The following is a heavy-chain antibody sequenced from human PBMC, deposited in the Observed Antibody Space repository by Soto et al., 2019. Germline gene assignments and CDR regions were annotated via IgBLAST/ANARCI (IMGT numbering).Heavy chain of an antibody. V-gene: IGHV1-8*01. CDR2: MNPNSGNT. Sequence: QVQLVQSGAEVKKPGASVKVSCKASGYTFTSYDINWVRQATGQGLEWMGWMNPNSGNTAYAQKFLGRVTMTRNTSLRTAYMALSSLTSEPTSVYYSASERTPGFAPWCQGTPVTVSS. CDR1: GYTFTSYD. J-gene: IGHJ5*02. D-gene: IGHD2-2*01. CDR3: ASERTPGFAP.